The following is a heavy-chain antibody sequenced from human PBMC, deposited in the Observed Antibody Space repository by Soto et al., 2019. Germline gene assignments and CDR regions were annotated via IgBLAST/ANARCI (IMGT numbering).Heavy chain of an antibody. V-gene: IGHV1-24*01. CDR1: GYTLTELS. CDR3: ATVESGSYYFDY. Sequence: ASVKVSCKVSGYTLTELSMHCVLQAPGKGLEWMGGFDPEDGETIYAQKFQGRVTMTEDTSTDTAYMELSSLRSEDTAVYYCATVESGSYYFDYWGQGTLVTVSS. D-gene: IGHD1-26*01. J-gene: IGHJ4*02. CDR2: FDPEDGET.